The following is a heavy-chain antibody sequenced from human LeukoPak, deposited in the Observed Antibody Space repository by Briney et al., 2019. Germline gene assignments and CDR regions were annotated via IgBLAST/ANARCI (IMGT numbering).Heavy chain of an antibody. CDR2: IYSDGST. Sequence: PGGSLRLSCAASGFTFSRYGMHWVRQAPGKGLEWVSIIYSDGSTYYADSVRGRFSISRDNSKNTVYLQMNSLRAEDTAVYYCTRSVSGSYPIVHWGQGTLVTVSS. CDR1: GFTFSRYG. CDR3: TRSVSGSYPIVH. J-gene: IGHJ4*02. D-gene: IGHD1-26*01. V-gene: IGHV3-53*01.